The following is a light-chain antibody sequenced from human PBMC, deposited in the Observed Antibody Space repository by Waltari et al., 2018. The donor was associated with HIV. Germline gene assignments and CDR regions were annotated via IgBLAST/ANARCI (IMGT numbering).Light chain of an antibody. CDR3: QQYDNLLT. CDR2: DAS. V-gene: IGKV1-33*01. CDR1: QDISNY. J-gene: IGKJ3*01. Sequence: DIQMTQSPSSLSASVGDRVTITCQASQDISNYLNWYQQKPGKAPKLLIYDASNLETGVPSRFSGSGSGTDFTFTISSLQPEDIATYYCQQYDNLLTFGPGTKVDIK.